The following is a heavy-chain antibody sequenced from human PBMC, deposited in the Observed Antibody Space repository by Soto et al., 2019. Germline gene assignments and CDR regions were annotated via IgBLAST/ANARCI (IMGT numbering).Heavy chain of an antibody. CDR1: GFTFSSYS. Sequence: GGSLRLSCAASGFTFSSYSMNWVRQAPGKGLEWVSYISSSSSTIYYADSVKGRFTISRDNAKNSLYLQMNSLRAEDTAVYYCASDWGDNNGYPFNTWGQGTLVTVSS. D-gene: IGHD5-18*01. J-gene: IGHJ5*02. CDR2: ISSSSSTI. CDR3: ASDWGDNNGYPFNT. V-gene: IGHV3-48*01.